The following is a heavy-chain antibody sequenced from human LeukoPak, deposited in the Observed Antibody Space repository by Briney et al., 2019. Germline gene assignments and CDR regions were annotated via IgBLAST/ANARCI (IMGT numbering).Heavy chain of an antibody. Sequence: GGSLRLSRAASGFTLSRYWMSCVRHAPGEGLEWVANIKQVGSEKYYVDSVKGRFTISRDNAKNSLYLQMKSLRDEDTAGYYCARDNGGVLLWFGEHYGMDVWGKGTTVTVSS. V-gene: IGHV3-7*03. CDR3: ARDNGGVLLWFGEHYGMDV. CDR1: GFTLSRYW. D-gene: IGHD3-10*01. CDR2: IKQVGSEK. J-gene: IGHJ6*04.